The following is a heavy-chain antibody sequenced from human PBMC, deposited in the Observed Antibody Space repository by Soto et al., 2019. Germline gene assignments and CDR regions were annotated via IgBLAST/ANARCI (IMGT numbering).Heavy chain of an antibody. CDR2: ISCSSGNI. V-gene: IGHV3-9*01. D-gene: IGHD5-12*01. CDR3: VKPRPRASRGYGQFDY. Sequence: EVQLVESGGGLVQPGRSLRLSCAASGFTFGDYSIHWVRQAPGKGLEWVSGISCSSGNIDYGDSVKGRFTVSRDNAKNSLYLQSNSLRAADTALYYCVKPRPRASRGYGQFDYGGLGTLVTVSS. J-gene: IGHJ4*02. CDR1: GFTFGDYS.